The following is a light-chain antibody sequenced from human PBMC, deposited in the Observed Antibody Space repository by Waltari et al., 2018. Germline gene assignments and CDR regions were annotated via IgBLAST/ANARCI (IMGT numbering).Light chain of an antibody. CDR1: SSDVGGYKS. CDR3: CSYAGSYTWV. Sequence: QSALTQPRSVSGSPGQSVTISCTGTSSDVGGYKSVSWFQQHEGKAPRLMIYDVSERPSGVPDRFSGSKSGNTASLTISGLQAEDEADYYCCSYAGSYTWVFGGGTKLTVL. CDR2: DVS. V-gene: IGLV2-11*01. J-gene: IGLJ3*02.